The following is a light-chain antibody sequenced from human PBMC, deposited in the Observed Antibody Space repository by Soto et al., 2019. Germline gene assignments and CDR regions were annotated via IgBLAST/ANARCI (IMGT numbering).Light chain of an antibody. J-gene: IGKJ5*01. CDR1: QSVSSSY. CDR2: GAS. Sequence: EIVLTQSRGTLSLSPGERATLSCRASQSVSSSYLAWYQQKPGQALRLLIYGASSTATSIPDRFSGSGSGTDFTLTISRLEPEDFPVYYCQQYGSSPITFGHGTRREMK. CDR3: QQYGSSPIT. V-gene: IGKV3-20*01.